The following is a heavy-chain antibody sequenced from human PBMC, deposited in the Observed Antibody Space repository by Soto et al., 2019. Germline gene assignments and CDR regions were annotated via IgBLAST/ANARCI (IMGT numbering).Heavy chain of an antibody. CDR3: AKDWVTTHAFDI. CDR2: ISYDGSNK. D-gene: IGHD4-17*01. V-gene: IGHV3-30*18. J-gene: IGHJ3*02. CDR1: VFTFSSYG. Sequence: GGSLRLSCAAPVFTFSSYGMHWVRQAPGKGLEWVAVISYDGSNKYYADSVKGRFTISRDNSKNTLYLQMNSLRAEDTAVYYCAKDWVTTHAFDIWGQGTMVTVSS.